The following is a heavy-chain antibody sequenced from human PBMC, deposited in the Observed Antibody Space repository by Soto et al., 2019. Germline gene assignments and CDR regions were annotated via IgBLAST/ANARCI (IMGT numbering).Heavy chain of an antibody. D-gene: IGHD6-19*01. CDR2: IYSGGST. CDR3: ARELGIAVAGTGDYYCMDV. J-gene: IGHJ6*02. Sequence: EVQLVESGGGLVQPGGSLRLSCAASGFTVSSNYMSWVRQAPGKGLEWVSVIYSGGSTYYADSVKGRFTISRDNSKNNLXXQMNSLRAEDTAVYYCARELGIAVAGTGDYYCMDVWGQGTTVTVSS. CDR1: GFTVSSNY. V-gene: IGHV3-66*01.